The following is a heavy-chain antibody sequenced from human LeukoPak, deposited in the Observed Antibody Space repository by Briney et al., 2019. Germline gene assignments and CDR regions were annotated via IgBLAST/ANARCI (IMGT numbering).Heavy chain of an antibody. D-gene: IGHD3-10*01. CDR2: ISYDGSNK. J-gene: IGHJ4*02. V-gene: IGHV3-30*18. Sequence: GGSLRLSCAASGFTFSSYGMHWVRQAPGKGLEGGAVISYDGSNKYYADSVKGRFTISRDNSKNTLYLQMNSLRAEDTAVYYCAKDGSGRMFDYWGQGTLVTVSS. CDR1: GFTFSSYG. CDR3: AKDGSGRMFDY.